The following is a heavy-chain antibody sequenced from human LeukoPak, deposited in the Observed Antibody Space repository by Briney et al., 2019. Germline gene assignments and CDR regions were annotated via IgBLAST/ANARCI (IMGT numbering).Heavy chain of an antibody. CDR1: GGTFSSYA. CDR2: IIPIFGTA. V-gene: IGHV1-69*05. J-gene: IGHJ4*02. D-gene: IGHD4-23*01. CDR3: ARGDYGGNPWNFDY. Sequence: SVKVSCKASGGTFSSYAISWVRQAPGQGLEWMGRIIPIFGTADYAHKFQGRVTITTDESTITAYMELSSLRSEDTAVYYCARGDYGGNPWNFDYWGQGTLVTVSS.